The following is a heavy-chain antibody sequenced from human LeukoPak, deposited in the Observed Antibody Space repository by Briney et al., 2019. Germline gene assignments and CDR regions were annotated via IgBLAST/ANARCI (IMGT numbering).Heavy chain of an antibody. CDR2: INSDGSNT. J-gene: IGHJ4*02. D-gene: IGHD3-22*01. V-gene: IGHV3-74*01. CDR1: GLPFSSYW. Sequence: GGSLRLSCAASGLPFSSYWMHWVRQAPGKGLVWVSRINSDGSNTGYADSVKGRFTISRDNAKNTLYLQMNSLRAEDTAVYYCARLYYYDSSGYYGFDYWGQGTLVTVSS. CDR3: ARLYYYDSSGYYGFDY.